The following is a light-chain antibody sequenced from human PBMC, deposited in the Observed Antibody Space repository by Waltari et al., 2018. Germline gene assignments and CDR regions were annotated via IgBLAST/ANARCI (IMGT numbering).Light chain of an antibody. CDR3: MQATHWPVT. CDR2: YVS. J-gene: IGKJ5*01. CDR1: QCLVDTESVSC. V-gene: IGKV2-30*01. Sequence: QCLVDTESVSCLNGCHQETGQAPSRLLFYVSNRGSRVPARFIGSGSGTDVTLMISSVEADDVGVYFCMQATHWPVTFGQGTRVEIK.